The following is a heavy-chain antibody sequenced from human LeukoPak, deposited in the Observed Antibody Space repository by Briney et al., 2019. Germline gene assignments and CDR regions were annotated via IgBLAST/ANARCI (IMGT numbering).Heavy chain of an antibody. CDR1: GFTFDDYA. CDR2: ISWNSGSI. CDR3: AKSGTDWSIDY. Sequence: PGGSLRLSCAASGFTFDDYAMHWVRQAPGKGLEWVSGISWNSGSIGYADSVKGRFTISRDNAKNSLYLQMNSLRAEDTALYYCAKSGTDWSIDYWGQGTLVTVSS. D-gene: IGHD3/OR15-3a*01. J-gene: IGHJ4*02. V-gene: IGHV3-9*01.